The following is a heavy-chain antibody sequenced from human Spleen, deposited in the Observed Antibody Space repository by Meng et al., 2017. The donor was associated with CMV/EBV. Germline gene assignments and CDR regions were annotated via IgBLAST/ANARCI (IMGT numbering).Heavy chain of an antibody. J-gene: IGHJ5*02. Sequence: SCQPSGYTFTSYYMHWVRQAPGQGLEWMGTINPTFGSTTYAQQFQGRVTMTRDTSTNTVDMELSSLRYEDTAVYFCARMGVTGWLDPWGQGTLVTVSS. CDR1: GYTFTSYY. D-gene: IGHD3-16*01. V-gene: IGHV1-46*01. CDR2: INPTFGST. CDR3: ARMGVTGWLDP.